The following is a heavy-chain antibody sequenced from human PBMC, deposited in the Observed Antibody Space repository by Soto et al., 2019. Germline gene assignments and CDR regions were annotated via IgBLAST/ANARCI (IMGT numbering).Heavy chain of an antibody. Sequence: GGSLRLSCAASGFTFSRHAMHWVRQSPGKGLEWVAAISYDGSSQYYADSVKGRLTISRDKSKNTQYLQINSLRLEDTAVYYCARDSQWSGSYVFDYWGQGTLVTVSS. CDR3: ARDSQWSGSYVFDY. D-gene: IGHD1-26*01. CDR1: GFTFSRHA. CDR2: ISYDGSSQ. V-gene: IGHV3-30-3*01. J-gene: IGHJ4*02.